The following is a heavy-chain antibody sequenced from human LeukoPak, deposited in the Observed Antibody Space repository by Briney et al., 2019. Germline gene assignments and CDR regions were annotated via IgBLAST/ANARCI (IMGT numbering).Heavy chain of an antibody. CDR2: IRYDGSNK. CDR3: AIPPPLIAVAFADY. V-gene: IGHV3-30*02. D-gene: IGHD6-19*01. J-gene: IGHJ4*02. Sequence: WGSLRLSCAASGCTVSSNYMSWVRQAPGKGLEWVAFIRYDGSNKYYADSVKGRFTISRDNSKNTLYLQMNSLRAEDTAVYYCAIPPPLIAVAFADYWGQGHVVTVSS. CDR1: GCTVSSNY.